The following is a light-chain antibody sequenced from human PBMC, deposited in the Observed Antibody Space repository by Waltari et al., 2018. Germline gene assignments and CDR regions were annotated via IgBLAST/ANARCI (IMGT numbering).Light chain of an antibody. J-gene: IGKJ1*01. Sequence: DIVMTQSPLSLPVTHGGRASISCRSSQSHLNTVVYNYLDWYLQKPGQSPQLLIYLASSRASGVPDRFSGSGSGTDFTLKISRVEAEDVGVYYCMQPLQTPRTFGQGTKLEIK. V-gene: IGKV2-28*01. CDR3: MQPLQTPRT. CDR2: LAS. CDR1: QSHLNTVVYNY.